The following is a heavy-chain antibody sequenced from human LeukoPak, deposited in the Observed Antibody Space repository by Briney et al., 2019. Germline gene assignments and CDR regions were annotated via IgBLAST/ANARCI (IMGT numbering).Heavy chain of an antibody. D-gene: IGHD2-2*01. CDR3: ARDGRSSTSPYWFDP. CDR2: INAGNGNT. CDR1: GYTFTSYA. J-gene: IGHJ5*02. Sequence: ASVKVPCKASGYTFTSYAMHWVRQAPGQRLEWMGWINAGNGNTKYSRKFQGRVTITRDTSASTAYMELSSLRSEDTAVYYCARDGRSSTSPYWFDPWGQGTLVTVSS. V-gene: IGHV1-3*01.